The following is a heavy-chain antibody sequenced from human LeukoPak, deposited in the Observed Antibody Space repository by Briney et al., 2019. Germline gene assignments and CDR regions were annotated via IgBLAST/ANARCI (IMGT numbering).Heavy chain of an antibody. CDR2: FDPEDGET. J-gene: IGHJ5*02. Sequence: ASVKVSCKVSGYILTDLSMHWVRQAPGKGLEWMGGFDPEDGETIYAQKFQGRVTMTEDTSTVTAYMELSSLRSEDTAIYYCAIGYCSSTTCATFDPWGQGTLVTVSS. CDR3: AIGYCSSTTCATFDP. V-gene: IGHV1-24*01. CDR1: GYILTDLS. D-gene: IGHD2-2*01.